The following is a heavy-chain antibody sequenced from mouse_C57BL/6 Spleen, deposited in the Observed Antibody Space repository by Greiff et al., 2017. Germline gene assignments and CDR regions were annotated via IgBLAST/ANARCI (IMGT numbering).Heavy chain of an antibody. Sequence: QVQLQQPGTELVKPGASVKLSCKASGYTFTSYWMHWVKQRPGQGLEWIGNINPSNGGTNYNEKFKSKATLTVDKSSSPAYMQLSSLTSEDSAVYYCARGDGYYLYYFDYWGQGTTLTVSS. CDR2: INPSNGGT. D-gene: IGHD2-3*01. V-gene: IGHV1-53*01. J-gene: IGHJ2*01. CDR1: GYTFTSYW. CDR3: ARGDGYYLYYFDY.